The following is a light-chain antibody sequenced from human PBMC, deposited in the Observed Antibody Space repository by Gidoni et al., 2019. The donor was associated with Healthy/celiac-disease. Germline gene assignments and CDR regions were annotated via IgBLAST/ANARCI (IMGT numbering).Light chain of an antibody. CDR2: DAS. Sequence: EIVLTQSTATLSLSPGERATLSCRASQSVSSYLAWYQQKPGQAPRLLIYDASNRATCIPARFSGSGSGTDFTLTISSLEPEDFAVYYCQQRSNWRALTFXGXTKVEIK. CDR1: QSVSSY. CDR3: QQRSNWRALT. V-gene: IGKV3-11*01. J-gene: IGKJ4*01.